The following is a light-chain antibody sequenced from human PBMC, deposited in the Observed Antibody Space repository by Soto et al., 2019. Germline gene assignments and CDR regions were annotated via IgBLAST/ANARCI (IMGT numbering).Light chain of an antibody. V-gene: IGLV1-40*01. CDR2: GNT. CDR3: QSYDDSLSVHYV. Sequence: QSALTQPPSVSGAPGQMVTISCTGSSSSIGSTYDVQWYQQLPGTAPKLLIHGNTDRPSGVPDRFSGSKSGTSASLAITGLQADDEADYYCQSYDDSLSVHYVFGTGTKVTVL. CDR1: SSSIGSTYD. J-gene: IGLJ1*01.